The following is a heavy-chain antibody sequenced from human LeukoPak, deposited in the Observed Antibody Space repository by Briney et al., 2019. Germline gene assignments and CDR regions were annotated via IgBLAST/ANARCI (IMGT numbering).Heavy chain of an antibody. CDR2: IYYSGST. Sequence: SETLSLTCTVSGGSISSYYWSWIRQPPGKGLEWIGYIYYSGSTNYNPSLKSRVTISVDTSKNQFSLKLSSVTAADTAVYYCARSQSSSWPRDRFDPWGQGTLVTVSS. V-gene: IGHV4-59*12. CDR1: GGSISSYY. J-gene: IGHJ5*02. D-gene: IGHD6-13*01. CDR3: ARSQSSSWPRDRFDP.